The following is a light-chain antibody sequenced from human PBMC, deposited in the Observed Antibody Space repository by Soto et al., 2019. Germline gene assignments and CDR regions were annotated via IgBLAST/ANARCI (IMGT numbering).Light chain of an antibody. CDR3: SSYTSSSTGV. Sequence: QSALTQPASVSGSPGQSIAISCTGTNSDVGGYNYVSWYQQHPGNAPKVLIYDVTNRPSGVSNRFSGSKSGNMASLTISGLQAEDEADYYCSSYTSSSTGVFGGGTKVTVL. V-gene: IGLV2-14*03. CDR1: NSDVGGYNY. CDR2: DVT. J-gene: IGLJ3*02.